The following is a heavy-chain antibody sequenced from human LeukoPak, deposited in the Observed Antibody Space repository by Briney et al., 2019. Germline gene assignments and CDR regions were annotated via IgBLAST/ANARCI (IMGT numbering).Heavy chain of an antibody. CDR3: SRTIGLAAAAGTQFDP. Sequence: SQTLSLTCAISGDNVSSNSAAWNWIRQSPSRGLEWLGRTYYRSKWYNGYAVSVKSRITIKPDTSKNQFSLQLNSVTPEDTAVYYCSRTIGLAAAAGTQFDPWGQGTLVTVSS. D-gene: IGHD6-13*01. J-gene: IGHJ5*02. CDR1: GDNVSSNSAA. CDR2: TYYRSKWYN. V-gene: IGHV6-1*01.